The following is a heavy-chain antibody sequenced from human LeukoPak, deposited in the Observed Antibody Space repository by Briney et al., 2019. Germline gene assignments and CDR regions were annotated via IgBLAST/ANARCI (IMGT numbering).Heavy chain of an antibody. CDR3: ATFCSSTSCYTALSPY. J-gene: IGHJ4*02. Sequence: ASVKVSCKASGYTFTSYGISWVRQAPGQGLEWTGWISAYNGNTNYAQKLQGRVTMTTDISTSTAYMELRSLRSDDTAVYYCATFCSSTSCYTALSPYWGQGTLVTVSS. V-gene: IGHV1-18*01. CDR2: ISAYNGNT. CDR1: GYTFTSYG. D-gene: IGHD2-2*02.